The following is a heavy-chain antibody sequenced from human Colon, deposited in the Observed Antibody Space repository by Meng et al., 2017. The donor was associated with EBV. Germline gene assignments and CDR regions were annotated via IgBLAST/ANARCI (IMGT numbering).Heavy chain of an antibody. D-gene: IGHD2-15*01. CDR3: ASSDCSGGTCYLDC. CDR2: INHVGST. V-gene: IGHV4-34*01. J-gene: IGHJ4*02. CDR1: GWSFSYSY. Sequence: QVQLHQWGAGLLKPSETLSLTFPVYGWSFSYSYWTWIRQPPGKGLEWIGEINHVGSTTYNPSLKSRVTISVDTSKNQFSLKLSSVTAADAAVYYCASSDCSGGTCYLDCWGQGTLVTVSS.